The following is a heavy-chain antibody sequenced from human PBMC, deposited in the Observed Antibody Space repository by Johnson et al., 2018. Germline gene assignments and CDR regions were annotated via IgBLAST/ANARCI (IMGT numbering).Heavy chain of an antibody. CDR2: IYYSGST. CDR1: GGSISSYY. J-gene: IGHJ6*02. V-gene: IGHV4-59*01. D-gene: IGHD3-3*01. Sequence: QVQLQESGPGLVKPSETLSLTCIVSGGSISSYYWSWIRQPPGKGLEWIGYIYYSGSTNYNPSLKSRVTISVDTSKNQFSLKLSSVTAADTAVYYCARHLLYDDFWSGYDIPSLYYYGMDVWGQGTTVTVSS. CDR3: ARHLLYDDFWSGYDIPSLYYYGMDV.